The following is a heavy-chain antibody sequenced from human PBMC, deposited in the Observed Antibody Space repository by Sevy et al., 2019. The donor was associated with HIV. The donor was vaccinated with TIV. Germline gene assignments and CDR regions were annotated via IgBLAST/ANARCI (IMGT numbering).Heavy chain of an antibody. CDR3: ARGYGDYNIYYFDY. CDR2: IYYSGRT. J-gene: IGHJ4*02. CDR1: GGSISYYY. V-gene: IGHV4-59*01. Sequence: SETLSLTCTVSGGSISYYYWSWIRQPPGEGLEWTGYIYYSGRTNYNPSLKSRVTISVDTSKNQFSLRLSSVTAADTAVYYCARGYGDYNIYYFDYWGQGTLVTVSS. D-gene: IGHD4-17*01.